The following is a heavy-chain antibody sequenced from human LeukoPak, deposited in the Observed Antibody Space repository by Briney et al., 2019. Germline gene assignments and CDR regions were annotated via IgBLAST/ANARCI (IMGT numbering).Heavy chain of an antibody. CDR2: VIPIFGTT. V-gene: IGHV1-69*01. CDR1: GGTFSNYA. CDR3: ARTVVYSSSSPYYYGMDV. Sequence: SVKVSCKASGGTFSNYAISWVRQAPGQGLEWMGGVIPIFGTTNYAQKFQGRVTITADESTSTAYMELSSLRSEDTAVYYCARTVVYSSSSPYYYGMDVWGQGTTVTVSS. D-gene: IGHD6-6*01. J-gene: IGHJ6*02.